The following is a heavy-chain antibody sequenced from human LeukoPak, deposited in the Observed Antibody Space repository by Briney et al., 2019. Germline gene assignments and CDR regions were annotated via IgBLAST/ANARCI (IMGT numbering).Heavy chain of an antibody. CDR3: ASNSGNYDD. D-gene: IGHD1-26*01. CDR1: GFTFSSYG. J-gene: IGHJ4*02. Sequence: GGSLRLSCAASGFTFSSYGMHWVRQAPGKGLEWVAVISYDGSNKYYADSVKGRFTISRDNSKNTLYLQMNSLRAEDTAVYYCASNSGNYDDWGQGTLVTVSS. V-gene: IGHV3-30*03. CDR2: ISYDGSNK.